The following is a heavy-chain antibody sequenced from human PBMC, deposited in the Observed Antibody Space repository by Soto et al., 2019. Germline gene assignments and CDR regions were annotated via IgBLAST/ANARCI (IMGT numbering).Heavy chain of an antibody. CDR2: ISGSGGST. J-gene: IGHJ6*02. CDR3: AGNYDFWSGYWQRYYYYFYCMED. Sequence: GGTLRLFCAASGFTFSSYAMSWVRQAPGQGLEWVSAISGSGGSTYYADSVKGRFTISRDNSKNTLYLQMNSLRAEETAVYYWAGNYDFWSGYWQRYYYYFYCMEDVCQGTSVNVFS. V-gene: IGHV3-23*01. D-gene: IGHD3-3*01. CDR1: GFTFSSYA.